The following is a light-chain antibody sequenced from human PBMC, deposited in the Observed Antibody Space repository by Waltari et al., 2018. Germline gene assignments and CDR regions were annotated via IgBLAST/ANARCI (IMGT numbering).Light chain of an antibody. V-gene: IGKV1-5*03. Sequence: DIQMTQSPSTLSASVGDRVTLTCRASHSVRTYLAWYQQKPGKAPKLLIYKTSTLESGVPSRFSGSGSGTEFTLTISSLQPDDFATYYCQQYNSYSWTFGQGTEVDIK. J-gene: IGKJ1*01. CDR1: HSVRTY. CDR3: QQYNSYSWT. CDR2: KTS.